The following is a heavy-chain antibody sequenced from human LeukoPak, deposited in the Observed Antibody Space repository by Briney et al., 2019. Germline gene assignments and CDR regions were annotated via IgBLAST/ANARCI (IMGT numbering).Heavy chain of an antibody. Sequence: PGGSLSLSCAASGFTVSSNYMSRVRQAPGEGLAWVSVFYSGGSTYYADSVKGRFTISRDNSKNTLYLQWNSLRAEDTAVYYVARDRLEYYDSSGYLVDYWGQGTLVTVSS. V-gene: IGHV3-66*02. CDR2: FYSGGST. D-gene: IGHD3-22*01. J-gene: IGHJ4*02. CDR3: ARDRLEYYDSSGYLVDY. CDR1: GFTVSSNY.